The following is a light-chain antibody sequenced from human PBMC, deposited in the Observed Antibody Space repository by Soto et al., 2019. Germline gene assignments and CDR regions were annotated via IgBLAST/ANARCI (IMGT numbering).Light chain of an antibody. J-gene: IGLJ3*02. V-gene: IGLV2-14*01. CDR3: TSFTNSLTWV. CDR2: EVS. CDR1: SSDVGYYNY. Sequence: QSVLTQPASVSGSPGQSITISCTGTSSDVGYYNYVSWYQHHPGKAPKLMISEVSNRPSGVSNRFSGSKSGNTASLTISGLQAEDEADYYCTSFTNSLTWVFGGGTKLTVL.